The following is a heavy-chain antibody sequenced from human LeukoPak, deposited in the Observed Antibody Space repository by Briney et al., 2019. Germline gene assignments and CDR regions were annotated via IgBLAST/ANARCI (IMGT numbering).Heavy chain of an antibody. V-gene: IGHV4-31*03. CDR1: GGSISSGGYY. D-gene: IGHD2-21*02. J-gene: IGHJ2*01. Sequence: SETLSLTCTVSGGSISSGGYYWSWIRQHPGKGLEWIGYIYYSGSTYYNPSLKSRVTISVDTSKNQFSLKLSSVTAADTAVYCCARLMGGDHTGYFDLWGRGTLVTVSS. CDR2: IYYSGST. CDR3: ARLMGGDHTGYFDL.